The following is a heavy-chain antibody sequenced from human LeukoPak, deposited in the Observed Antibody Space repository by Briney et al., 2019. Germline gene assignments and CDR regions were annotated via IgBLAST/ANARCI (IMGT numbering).Heavy chain of an antibody. CDR3: ARDRGAYYDFWSGYHSTDY. V-gene: IGHV3-48*01. Sequence: GGSLRLSCAASGFTFSSYSMNWVRQAPGKGLEWVSYISSSSSTIYYADSVKGRFTISRDNAKNSLYLQMNSLRAEDTAVYYCARDRGAYYDFWSGYHSTDYWGQGTLVTVSS. CDR1: GFTFSSYS. D-gene: IGHD3-3*01. CDR2: ISSSSSTI. J-gene: IGHJ4*02.